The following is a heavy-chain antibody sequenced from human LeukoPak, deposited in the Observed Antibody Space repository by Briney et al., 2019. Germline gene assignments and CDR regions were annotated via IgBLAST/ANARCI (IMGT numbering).Heavy chain of an antibody. V-gene: IGHV4-4*08. Sequence: SETLSLTCSVPGGSMSSYYWSWIRQSPGKGLEWIGYIYHSGSTDYNSSLKSRVTISVDTSKNQFSLKLSSVTAADTAVYYCARSSDSSSWYDWGQGTLVTVSS. CDR3: ARSSDSSSWYD. J-gene: IGHJ4*02. CDR2: IYHSGST. CDR1: GGSMSSYY. D-gene: IGHD6-13*01.